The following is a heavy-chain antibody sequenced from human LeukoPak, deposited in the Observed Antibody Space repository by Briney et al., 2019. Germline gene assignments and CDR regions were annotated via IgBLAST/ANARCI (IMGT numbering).Heavy chain of an antibody. D-gene: IGHD3-10*01. J-gene: IGHJ3*02. Sequence: GESLKISCKGSGYSFTSYWSGWVRQMPGKGLEWMGIIYPGDSDTRYSPSFQGQVTISADKSISTAYLQWSSLKASDTAMYYCARPQAYYGSGSYYNPPDAFDIWGQGTMVTVSS. CDR3: ARPQAYYGSGSYYNPPDAFDI. CDR2: IYPGDSDT. CDR1: GYSFTSYW. V-gene: IGHV5-51*01.